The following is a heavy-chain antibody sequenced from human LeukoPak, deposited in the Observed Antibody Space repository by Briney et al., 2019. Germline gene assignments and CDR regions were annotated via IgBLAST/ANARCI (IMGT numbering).Heavy chain of an antibody. V-gene: IGHV4-39*01. CDR2: ISYSGST. D-gene: IGHD6-13*01. Sequence: SETLSLTCTDCGGSISGGGYYWGWIRQPPGKGLEWMGSISYSGSTNYNPSLKGRVTISEDTSKNQFSLKVNSVTAEDTAVYYCYSTSGGRPHWGQGTLVTVSS. CDR1: GGSISGGGYY. J-gene: IGHJ4*02. CDR3: YSTSGGRPH.